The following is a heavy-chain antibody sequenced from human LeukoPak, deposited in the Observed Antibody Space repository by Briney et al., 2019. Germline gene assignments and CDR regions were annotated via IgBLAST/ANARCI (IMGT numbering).Heavy chain of an antibody. CDR1: GFTFSSYA. J-gene: IGHJ4*02. V-gene: IGHV3-23*01. Sequence: GGSLRLSCAASGFTFSSYAMSWVRQAPGKGLEWVSAISGSGGSTYYADSVKGRFTISRDNSKNTLYLQMNTLRAEDTAVYYCAKYYYDSSGYSYFDYWGQGTLVTVSS. D-gene: IGHD3-22*01. CDR2: ISGSGGST. CDR3: AKYYYDSSGYSYFDY.